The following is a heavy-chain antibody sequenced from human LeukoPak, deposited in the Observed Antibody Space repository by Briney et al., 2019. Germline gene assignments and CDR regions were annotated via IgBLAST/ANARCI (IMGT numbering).Heavy chain of an antibody. CDR2: FDPEDGET. D-gene: IGHD6-19*01. CDR1: GYTLTELS. V-gene: IGHV1-24*01. CDR3: ATGPPEQWLGWYFDY. J-gene: IGHJ4*02. Sequence: ASVKVSCKVSGYTLTELSMHWVRQAPGKGLEWMGGFDPEDGETIYAQKFQGRVTMTEDTSTDTAYMELSSLRSEDTAVYYCATGPPEQWLGWYFDYWGQGTLATVSS.